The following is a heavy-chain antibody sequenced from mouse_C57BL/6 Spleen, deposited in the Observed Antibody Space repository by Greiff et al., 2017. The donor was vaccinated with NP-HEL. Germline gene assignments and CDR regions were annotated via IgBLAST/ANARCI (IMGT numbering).Heavy chain of an antibody. V-gene: IGHV1-42*01. D-gene: IGHD2-1*01. J-gene: IGHJ4*01. Sequence: VQLQQSGPELVKPGASVKISCKASGYSFTGYYMNWVKQSPEKSLEWIGEINPSTGGTTYNQKFKAKATLTVDKSSSTAYMQLKSLTSEDSAVYYCARSGLIYYGKGGAMDYWGQGTSVTVSS. CDR2: INPSTGGT. CDR3: ARSGLIYYGKGGAMDY. CDR1: GYSFTGYY.